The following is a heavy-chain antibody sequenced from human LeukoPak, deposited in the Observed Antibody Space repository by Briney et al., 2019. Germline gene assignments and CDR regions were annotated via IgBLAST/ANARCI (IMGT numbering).Heavy chain of an antibody. V-gene: IGHV1-8*01. J-gene: IGHJ5*02. Sequence: ASVKVSCKASGYTFTSYDINWVRQATGQGLEWMGWMNPNSGDTGYPQKFQGRVTMTRDTSITTAYMELSSLRSDDTAVYYCARSGFGSGTSFDLWGQGTLVTVSS. CDR1: GYTFTSYD. CDR2: MNPNSGDT. D-gene: IGHD3-10*01. CDR3: ARSGFGSGTSFDL.